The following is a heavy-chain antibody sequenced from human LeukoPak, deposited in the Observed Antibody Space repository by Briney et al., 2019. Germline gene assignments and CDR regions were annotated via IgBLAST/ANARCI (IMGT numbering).Heavy chain of an antibody. CDR3: ARGRGYSYGQSYYYYGMDV. CDR2: INHSGST. Sequence: SETLSLTCAVYGGSFSGYYWSWIRQPPGKGLEWIGEINHSGSTNYNPSLKSRVTISVDTSKNQFSLKLSSVTAADTAVYYCARGRGYSYGQSYYYYGMDVWGQGTTVTVSS. V-gene: IGHV4-34*01. CDR1: GGSFSGYY. J-gene: IGHJ6*02. D-gene: IGHD5-18*01.